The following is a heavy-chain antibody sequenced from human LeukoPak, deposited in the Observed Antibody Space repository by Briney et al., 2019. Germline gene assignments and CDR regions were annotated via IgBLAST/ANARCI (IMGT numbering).Heavy chain of an antibody. J-gene: IGHJ4*02. CDR3: ARRITMVRGVIIMNY. CDR1: GYTFTSYD. D-gene: IGHD3-10*01. V-gene: IGHV1-8*01. CDR2: MNPNSGNT. Sequence: ASVKVSCKASGYTFTSYDINWVRQATGQGLEWMGWMNPNSGNTGYAQKFQGRVTMTRNTSISTAYMELSSLRSEDTAVYYCARRITMVRGVIIMNYWGQGTLVTVSS.